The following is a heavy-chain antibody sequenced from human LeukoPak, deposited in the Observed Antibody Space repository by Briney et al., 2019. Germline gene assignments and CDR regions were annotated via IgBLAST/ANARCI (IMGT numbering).Heavy chain of an antibody. CDR2: ISGSGGST. CDR3: AKEIQFGELYYYYYGMDV. CDR1: GFTFSSYA. Sequence: GGSLRLSCAASGFTFSSYAMSWVRQAPGKGLEWVSAISGSGGSTYYADSVKGRFTISRDNSKNTLFLQMNSLRAEDTAVYYCAKEIQFGELYYYYYGMDVWGKGTTVTVSS. V-gene: IGHV3-23*01. D-gene: IGHD3-10*01. J-gene: IGHJ6*04.